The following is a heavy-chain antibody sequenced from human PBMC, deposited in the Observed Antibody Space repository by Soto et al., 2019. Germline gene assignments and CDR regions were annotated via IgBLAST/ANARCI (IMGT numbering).Heavy chain of an antibody. CDR2: IYTSGST. Sequence: QVRLQESGPGLVKPSETLSLTCTAAGGSFSGYYWIWIRQSAGKGLEWIGRIYTSGSTNYNPSLKSRVTMSVDTSKNQFSLKMSSVTAADTAVYYCARDRLGSSRNWGQGTLVSVSS. V-gene: IGHV4-4*07. J-gene: IGHJ4*02. CDR3: ARDRLGSSRN. D-gene: IGHD6-13*01. CDR1: GGSFSGYY.